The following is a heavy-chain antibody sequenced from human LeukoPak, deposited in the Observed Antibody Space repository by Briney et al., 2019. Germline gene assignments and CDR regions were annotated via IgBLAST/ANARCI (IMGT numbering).Heavy chain of an antibody. Sequence: SETLSLTCTVSGAYINSGAQYWGWIRQHPEKGLEWMGYVYRTGDTYYSPSFQSRIVMSVDTSKNQFSLRLSPVTAADTAVYLCAGKDGTSASFDYWGQGILVTVST. J-gene: IGHJ4*01. V-gene: IGHV4-31*03. D-gene: IGHD5-24*01. CDR3: AGKDGTSASFDY. CDR2: VYRTGDT. CDR1: GAYINSGAQY.